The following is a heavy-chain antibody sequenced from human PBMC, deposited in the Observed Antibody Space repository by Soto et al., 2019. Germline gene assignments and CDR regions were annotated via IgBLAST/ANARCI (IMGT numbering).Heavy chain of an antibody. V-gene: IGHV3-30*18. CDR3: AKAGSGWFDP. Sequence: GGSLRRSCAASGFTFSSYGMHWVRQAPGKGLEWVAVISYDGSNKYYADSVKGRFTISRDNSKNTLYLQMNSLRAEDTAVYYCAKAGSGWFDPWGQGTLVTVSS. CDR2: ISYDGSNK. CDR1: GFTFSSYG. J-gene: IGHJ5*02.